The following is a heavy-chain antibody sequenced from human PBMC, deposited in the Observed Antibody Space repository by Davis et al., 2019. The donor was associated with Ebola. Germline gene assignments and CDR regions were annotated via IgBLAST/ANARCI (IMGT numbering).Heavy chain of an antibody. Sequence: PSETLSLTCAVSGAPISSSDYSWSWIRQPPGKGLEWIGYIYHSGSTYSNPSLKSRVTISIERSKNQFSLKLSSVTAADTAVYFCAALLYCSSNICYGNYWGQGTLVTVSS. V-gene: IGHV4-30-2*01. CDR3: AALLYCSSNICYGNY. D-gene: IGHD2-2*01. J-gene: IGHJ4*02. CDR1: GAPISSSDYS. CDR2: IYHSGST.